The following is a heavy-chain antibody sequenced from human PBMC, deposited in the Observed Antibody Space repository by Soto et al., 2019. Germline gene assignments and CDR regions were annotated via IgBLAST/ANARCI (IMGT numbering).Heavy chain of an antibody. V-gene: IGHV1-8*01. CDR2: MNPNSGNT. J-gene: IGHJ4*02. CDR3: ARGGFYYAQEGFNY. D-gene: IGHD3-3*01. Sequence: ASVKVSCKASGYTFTSYDINWVRQATGQGLEWMGWMNPNSGNTGYAQKFQGRVTMTRNTSISTAYMELSSLRAEDTAVYYCARGGFYYAQEGFNYWGKGTLVTVCS. CDR1: GYTFTSYD.